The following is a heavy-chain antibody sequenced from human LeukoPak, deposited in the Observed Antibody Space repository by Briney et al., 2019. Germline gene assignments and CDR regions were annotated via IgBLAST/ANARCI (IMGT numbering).Heavy chain of an antibody. J-gene: IGHJ4*02. CDR3: ARSNYYGSGSYYNHFDY. V-gene: IGHV3-33*01. Sequence: GGSLRLSCAASGFTFSSYGMHWVRQAPGMGLEWVAVIWYDGSNKYYADSVKGRFTISRDNSKNTLYLQMNSLRAEDTAVYYCARSNYYGSGSYYNHFDYWGQGTLVTVSS. CDR1: GFTFSSYG. D-gene: IGHD3-10*01. CDR2: IWYDGSNK.